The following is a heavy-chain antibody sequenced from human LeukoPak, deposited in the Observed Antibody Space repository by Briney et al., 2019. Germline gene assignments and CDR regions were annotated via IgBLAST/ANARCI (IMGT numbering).Heavy chain of an antibody. CDR1: GGSISSGDYY. Sequence: SETLSLTCTVSGGSISSGDYYWSWIRQPPGKGLEWIGYIYYSGSTYYNPSLKSRVTISVDTSKNQFSLKLSSVTAADTAVYYCARMGGDYGDHQWDWYFDLWGRGTLVTVSS. J-gene: IGHJ2*01. CDR2: IYYSGST. CDR3: ARMGGDYGDHQWDWYFDL. D-gene: IGHD4-17*01. V-gene: IGHV4-30-4*01.